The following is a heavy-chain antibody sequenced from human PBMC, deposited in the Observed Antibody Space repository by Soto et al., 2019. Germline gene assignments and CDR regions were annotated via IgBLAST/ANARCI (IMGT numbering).Heavy chain of an antibody. Sequence: QSGGSLRLSCAASGFTFSSYGMHWVRQAPGKGLEWVAVISYDGSNKYYADSVKGRFTISRDNSKNTLYLQMNSLRAEDTAVYYCAKDLTGTTYFDYWGQGTLVTVSS. CDR3: AKDLTGTTYFDY. CDR1: GFTFSSYG. CDR2: ISYDGSNK. V-gene: IGHV3-30*18. D-gene: IGHD1-7*01. J-gene: IGHJ4*02.